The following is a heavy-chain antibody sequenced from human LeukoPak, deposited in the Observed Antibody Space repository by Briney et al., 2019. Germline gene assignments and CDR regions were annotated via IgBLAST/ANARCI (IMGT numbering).Heavy chain of an antibody. CDR3: ARGVTLVRGGDPFDF. Sequence: GGTLRLSCAASGFTFSTYDMSWVRQSPVRGLEWVSGLSGSGDRTYYTDSVKGRFTISRDNSKNVVYLEMNTVRAEDTALYFCARGVTLVRGGDPFDFWGQGTQVTVSS. D-gene: IGHD3-10*01. J-gene: IGHJ4*02. CDR1: GFTFSTYD. V-gene: IGHV3-23*01. CDR2: LSGSGDRT.